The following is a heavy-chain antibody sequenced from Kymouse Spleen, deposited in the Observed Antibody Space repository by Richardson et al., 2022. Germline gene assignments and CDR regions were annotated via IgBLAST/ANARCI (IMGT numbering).Heavy chain of an antibody. CDR1: GGSFSGYY. V-gene: IGHV4-34*01. Sequence: QVQLQQWGAGLLKPSETLSLTCAVYGGSFSGYYWSWIRQPPGKGLEWIGEINHSGSTNYNPSLKSRVTISVDTSKNQFSLKLSSVTAADTAVYYCARSRGVIIGWFDPWGQGTLVTVSS. D-gene: IGHD3-10*01. J-gene: IGHJ5*02. CDR3: ARSRGVIIGWFDP. CDR2: INHSGST.